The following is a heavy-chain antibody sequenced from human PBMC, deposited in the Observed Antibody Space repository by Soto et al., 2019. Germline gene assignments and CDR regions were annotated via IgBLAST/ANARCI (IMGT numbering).Heavy chain of an antibody. CDR1: GGSISSGGYY. Sequence: PSETLSLTCTVSGGSISSGGYYWSWIRQHPGKGLEWIGYIYYSGSTYYNPSLKSRVTISVDTSKNQFSLKLSSVTAADTAVYYCARAEEEDVWFGELLLRNGYFQHWGQGTLVTVSS. V-gene: IGHV4-31*03. CDR2: IYYSGST. D-gene: IGHD3-10*01. J-gene: IGHJ1*01. CDR3: ARAEEEDVWFGELLLRNGYFQH.